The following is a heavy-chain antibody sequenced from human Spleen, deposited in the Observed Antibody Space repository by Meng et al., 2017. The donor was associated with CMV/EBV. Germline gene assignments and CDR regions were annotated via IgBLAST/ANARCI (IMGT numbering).Heavy chain of an antibody. V-gene: IGHV1-69*10. CDR3: ASLRAVAGTFDY. CDR2: IIPILRIA. J-gene: IGHJ4*02. Sequence: CKASGGTFSSYAISWVRQAPGQGLEWMGGIIPILRIANYAQKFQGRVTITADKSTTTAYMELSSLRSEDTAVYYCASLRAVAGTFDYWGQGTLVTVSS. CDR1: GGTFSSYA. D-gene: IGHD6-19*01.